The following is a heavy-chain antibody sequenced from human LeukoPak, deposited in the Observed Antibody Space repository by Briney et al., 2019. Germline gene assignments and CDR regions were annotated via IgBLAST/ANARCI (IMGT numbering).Heavy chain of an antibody. J-gene: IGHJ4*02. CDR1: GYTFTNNA. CDR2: ISVYNGNT. D-gene: IGHD3-22*01. V-gene: IGHV1-18*01. CDR3: ARNHPYYYDSNGLYYFDY. Sequence: ASVKVCCKTSGYTFTNNAITWGRRAPGQGLEWLGWISVYNGNTNYAQKLQGRVTMTTDTSTTTVYMELRSLRSDDTAVYYCARNHPYYYDSNGLYYFDYWGQGALVTVSS.